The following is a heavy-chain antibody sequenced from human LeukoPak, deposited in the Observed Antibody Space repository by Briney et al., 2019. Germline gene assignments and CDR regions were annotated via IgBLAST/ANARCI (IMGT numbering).Heavy chain of an antibody. CDR3: ATDPRAGNDY. CDR2: ISYDGSNK. Sequence: GGSLRLSCAASGFTFSDYYMSWIRQAPGKGLEWVAVISYDGSNKYYAESVKGRFAISRDNAKNSLYLQMNSLRAEDTAVYYCATDPRAGNDYWGQGTLVTVSS. CDR1: GFTFSDYY. D-gene: IGHD6-19*01. J-gene: IGHJ4*02. V-gene: IGHV3-30*03.